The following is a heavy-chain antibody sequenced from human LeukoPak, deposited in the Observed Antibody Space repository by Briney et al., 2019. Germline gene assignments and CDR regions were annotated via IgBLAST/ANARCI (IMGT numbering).Heavy chain of an antibody. J-gene: IGHJ4*02. V-gene: IGHV1-18*01. D-gene: IGHD5-18*01. CDR2: ISAYNGNT. Sequence: ASVKVSCKASGYTFTSYGISWVRQAPGQGLEWMGWISAYNGNTNYAQKLQGRVTMTTDTSTSTAYMELRSLRSDDTAVYYCARASRIQLWCLLDYWGQGTLVTVSS. CDR3: ARASRIQLWCLLDY. CDR1: GYTFTSYG.